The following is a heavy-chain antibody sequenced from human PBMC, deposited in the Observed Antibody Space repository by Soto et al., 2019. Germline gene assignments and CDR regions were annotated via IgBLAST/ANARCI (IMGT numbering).Heavy chain of an antibody. V-gene: IGHV1-69*01. Sequence: SVKRSCKASGGTFSSYAIGWVRQATGQGLEWMGGIIPIFGTANYAQKFQGRVTITADESTSTAYMELSSLRSEDTAVYYCARDLDILTGYGSFDYWGQGTLVTVSS. J-gene: IGHJ4*02. D-gene: IGHD3-9*01. CDR3: ARDLDILTGYGSFDY. CDR2: IIPIFGTA. CDR1: GGTFSSYA.